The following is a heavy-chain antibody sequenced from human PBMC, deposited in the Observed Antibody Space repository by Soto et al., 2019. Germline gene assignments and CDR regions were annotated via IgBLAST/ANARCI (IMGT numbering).Heavy chain of an antibody. J-gene: IGHJ3*02. D-gene: IGHD3-10*01. V-gene: IGHV4-59*01. Sequence: SETLSLTCTVSGGSISSYYWSWIRQPPGKGLEWIGYIYYSGSTNYNPSLKSRVTISVDTSKNQFSLKLSSVTAANTAVYYCARRYGSAFDIWGQGTMVTVSS. CDR2: IYYSGST. CDR3: ARRYGSAFDI. CDR1: GGSISSYY.